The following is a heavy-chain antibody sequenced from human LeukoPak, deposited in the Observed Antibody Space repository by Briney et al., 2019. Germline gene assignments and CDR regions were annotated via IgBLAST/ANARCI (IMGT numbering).Heavy chain of an antibody. J-gene: IGHJ6*03. CDR3: AGESYYYDSSGYYYYYYYMDV. Sequence: SSETLSLTCTVSGGSISSGSYYWSWIRQPAGKGLEWIGRIYTSGSTNYNPSLKSRVTISVDTSKNQFSLKLSSVTAADTAVYYCAGESYYYDSSGYYYYYYYMDVWGKGTTVTVSS. CDR2: IYTSGST. V-gene: IGHV4-61*02. D-gene: IGHD3-22*01. CDR1: GGSISSGSYY.